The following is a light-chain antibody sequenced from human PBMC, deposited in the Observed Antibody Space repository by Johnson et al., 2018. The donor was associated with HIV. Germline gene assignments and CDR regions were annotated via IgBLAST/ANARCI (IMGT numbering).Light chain of an antibody. Sequence: QLVLTQPPSVSAAPGQKVTISCSGSSSNIGNNDVSWYQQLPGTAPKLLIYDNNKRPSGIPDRFSGSKSGTSATLGITGLQTGDEADYYCGTWDSSLSAYAFGTGTKVTVL. CDR1: SSNIGNND. CDR3: GTWDSSLSAYA. J-gene: IGLJ1*01. CDR2: DNN. V-gene: IGLV1-51*01.